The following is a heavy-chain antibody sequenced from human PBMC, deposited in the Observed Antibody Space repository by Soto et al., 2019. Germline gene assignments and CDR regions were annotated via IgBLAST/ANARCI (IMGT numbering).Heavy chain of an antibody. V-gene: IGHV3-9*01. D-gene: IGHD1-26*01. CDR1: GFNFDDYA. Sequence: PGGSLRLSCAASGFNFDDYAMHWVRQAPGKGLEWVSGISWNSGSIGYADSVKARFTISRDNAKNSLYLQMNSRRAEDTAFYYCAKDISGRGSYYYYYGMDVWGQGIPVTVSS. CDR3: AKDISGRGSYYYYYGMDV. J-gene: IGHJ6*02. CDR2: ISWNSGSI.